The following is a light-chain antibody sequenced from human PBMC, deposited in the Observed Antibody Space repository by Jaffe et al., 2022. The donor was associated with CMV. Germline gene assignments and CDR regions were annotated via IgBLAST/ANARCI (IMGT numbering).Light chain of an antibody. V-gene: IGKV1-12*01. CDR1: QGISGW. Sequence: DIQMTQSPSSVSASVGDRVTITCRASQGISGWLAWYQQKPGKAPNLLIYAASNLQSGVPSRFSGSGSGTDFTLTISSLQPEDFATYYCQQAKRFPLTFGGGTKVEIK. CDR2: AAS. CDR3: QQAKRFPLT. J-gene: IGKJ4*01.